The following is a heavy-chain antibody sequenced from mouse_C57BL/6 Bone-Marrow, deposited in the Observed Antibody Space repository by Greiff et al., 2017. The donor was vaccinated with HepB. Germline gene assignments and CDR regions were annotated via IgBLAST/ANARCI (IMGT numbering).Heavy chain of an antibody. D-gene: IGHD1-1*01. CDR3: ARRRGGSSPWLAC. CDR1: GFSLTSYG. CDR2: IWRGGST. V-gene: IGHV2-5*01. Sequence: VKLMESGPGLVQPSQSLSITCTVSGFSLTSYGVHWVRQSPGKGLEWLGVIWRGGSTDYNAAFMSRLSITKDNSKSQVFFKMNSLQADDTAIYYCARRRGGSSPWLACWGEGTLVTVSA. J-gene: IGHJ3*01.